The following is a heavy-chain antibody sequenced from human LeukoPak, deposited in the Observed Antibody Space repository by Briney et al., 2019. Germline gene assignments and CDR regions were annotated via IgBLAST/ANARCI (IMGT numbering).Heavy chain of an antibody. CDR3: AKDPRHSTNWFFDY. CDR2: VSSNGDST. D-gene: IGHD6-13*01. Sequence: GGSLRLSCAASGFTFSRYAMHWVRQAPGKGLEYVSAVSSNGDSTYYANSVKGRFTISRDNSKNTLYLQMGSLRAEDTAVYYCAKDPRHSTNWFFDYWGQGTLVTVSS. V-gene: IGHV3-64*01. J-gene: IGHJ4*02. CDR1: GFTFSRYA.